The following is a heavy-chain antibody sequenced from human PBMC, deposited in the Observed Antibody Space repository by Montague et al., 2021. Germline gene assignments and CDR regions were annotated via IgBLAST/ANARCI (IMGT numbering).Heavy chain of an antibody. D-gene: IGHD5-18*01. CDR3: VRDRPTAWFDS. J-gene: IGHJ5*01. V-gene: IGHV3-74*01. CDR1: GFSFSSLW. Sequence: SLRLSCAASGFSFSSLWMHWVRQAPGKGLVWVSQITSDGSDTNYADSVKGRFTISRDNTKSTLYLQMNSLRDEDTAVYCVRDRPTAWFDSWGQGTLVTVSS. CDR2: ITSDGSDT.